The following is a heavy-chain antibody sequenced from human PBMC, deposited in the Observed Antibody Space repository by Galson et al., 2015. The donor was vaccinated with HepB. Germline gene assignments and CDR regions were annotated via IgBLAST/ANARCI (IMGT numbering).Heavy chain of an antibody. CDR3: ARDPTPDMTTVTTVDAFDI. Sequence: SLRLSCAASGFTFSSYAMSWVRQAPGKGLEWVAVISYDGSNKYYADSVKGRFTISRDNSKNTLYLQMNSLRAEDTAVYYCARDPTPDMTTVTTVDAFDIWGQGTMVTVSS. CDR1: GFTFSSYA. V-gene: IGHV3-30*04. J-gene: IGHJ3*02. D-gene: IGHD4-17*01. CDR2: ISYDGSNK.